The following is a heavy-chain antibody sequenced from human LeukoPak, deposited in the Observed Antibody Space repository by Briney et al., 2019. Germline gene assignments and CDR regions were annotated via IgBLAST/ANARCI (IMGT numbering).Heavy chain of an antibody. CDR3: AKAPPKASTRPRYFDY. Sequence: GGSLRLSCAASGFALSSNYVGWVRQAPGGGLHWVSLLYSDGDTYYADSVKGRFTISRGNAKNSLYLQMNSLRAEDTAVYYCAKAPPKASTRPRYFDYWGQGTLVTVSS. V-gene: IGHV3-53*01. CDR2: LYSDGDT. CDR1: GFALSSNY. D-gene: IGHD6-6*01. J-gene: IGHJ4*02.